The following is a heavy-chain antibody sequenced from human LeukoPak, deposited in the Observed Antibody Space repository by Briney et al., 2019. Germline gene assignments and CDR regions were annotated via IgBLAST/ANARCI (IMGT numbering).Heavy chain of an antibody. CDR3: ARDDCSGTSCAKHSNWFDP. J-gene: IGHJ5*02. D-gene: IGHD2-2*01. CDR2: ISTSGTTI. Sequence: PGGSLRLSCAASGFTFSSYEMNWVRQAPGKGLEWVSYISTSGTTIYYADSVKGRFTISRDNADNSLYLQMNSLRAEDTAVYYCARDDCSGTSCAKHSNWFDPWGQGTLVTVSS. CDR1: GFTFSSYE. V-gene: IGHV3-48*03.